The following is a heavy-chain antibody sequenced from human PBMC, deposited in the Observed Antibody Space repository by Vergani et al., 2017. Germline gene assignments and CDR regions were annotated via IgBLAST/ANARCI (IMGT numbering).Heavy chain of an antibody. CDR2: IKSKTDGGTT. Sequence: EVQLVESGGGLVKPGGSLRLSCEASGFTFSNAWMSWVRQAPGKGLEWGGRIKSKTDGGTTDYAAPVKGRFTISRDDSKNTLYLQMNSLKTEDTAVYYCTTDLDWWELGGDYWGQGTLVTVSS. V-gene: IGHV3-15*01. D-gene: IGHD3/OR15-3a*01. CDR1: GFTFSNAW. CDR3: TTDLDWWELGGDY. J-gene: IGHJ4*02.